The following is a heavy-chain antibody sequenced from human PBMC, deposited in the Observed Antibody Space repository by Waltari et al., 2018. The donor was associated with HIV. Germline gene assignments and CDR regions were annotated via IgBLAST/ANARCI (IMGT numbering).Heavy chain of an antibody. D-gene: IGHD3-22*01. Sequence: EVQLVQSGAEVKKPGESLKISCKGSGYSFTSYWIGWVRQMPGKGLEWMGIIYPCDSDTRYTPSFQGQVTISADKSISTAYLQWSSLKASDTAMYYCASGYYYDSSGYLDTFDYWGQGTLVTVSS. V-gene: IGHV5-51*01. CDR1: GYSFTSYW. CDR2: IYPCDSDT. CDR3: ASGYYYDSSGYLDTFDY. J-gene: IGHJ4*02.